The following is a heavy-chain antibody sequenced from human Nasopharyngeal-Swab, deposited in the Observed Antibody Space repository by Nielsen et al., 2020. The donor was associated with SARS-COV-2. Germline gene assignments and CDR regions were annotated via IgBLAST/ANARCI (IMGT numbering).Heavy chain of an antibody. CDR1: GFTFSDYY. CDR3: ARGGMVGATTYGWFDP. J-gene: IGHJ5*02. CDR2: ISSSSSYT. D-gene: IGHD1-26*01. Sequence: GGSLRLSCAASGFTFSDYYMSWIRQAPGKGLEWVSYISSSSSYTNYADSVKGRFTISRDNAKNSLYLQMNSLRPEDTAVYYCARGGMVGATTYGWFDPWGQGTLVTVSS. V-gene: IGHV3-11*06.